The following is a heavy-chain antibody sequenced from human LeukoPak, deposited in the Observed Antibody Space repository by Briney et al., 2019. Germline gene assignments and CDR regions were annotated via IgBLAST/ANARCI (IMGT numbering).Heavy chain of an antibody. CDR1: GDSVSSNSAA. V-gene: IGHV6-1*01. CDR3: ARGYYYGSGSYYPWFDY. J-gene: IGHJ4*02. Sequence: SQTLSLTCAISGDSVSSNSAAWSWIRQSPSRGLEWLGRTYYRSKWYNDYAVSVKSRITINPDTSKNQFSLQLNSVTPEDTAAYYCARGYYYGSGSYYPWFDYWGQGTLVTVSS. D-gene: IGHD3-10*01. CDR2: TYYRSKWYN.